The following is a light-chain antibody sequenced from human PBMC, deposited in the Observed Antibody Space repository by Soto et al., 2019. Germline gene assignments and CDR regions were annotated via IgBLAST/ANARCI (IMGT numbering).Light chain of an antibody. Sequence: EIVLTQSPGTLSLSPGEGDTLSCRASQSVSSNSLAWYQQKPGQAPRRLIYGASTRATGIPDRFSGSGSGTDFTLTINRLEPEDFAVYYCQQYGSSPLTFGGGTKVEIK. CDR1: QSVSSNS. V-gene: IGKV3-20*01. CDR2: GAS. CDR3: QQYGSSPLT. J-gene: IGKJ4*01.